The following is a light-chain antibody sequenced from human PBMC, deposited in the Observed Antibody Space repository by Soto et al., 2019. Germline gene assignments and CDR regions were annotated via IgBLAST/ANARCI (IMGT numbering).Light chain of an antibody. J-gene: IGKJ1*01. Sequence: IVLTQSPGTLSLSPGERANLSCRASQSVSSSFLAWYQQKPGQAPRLLIYAASSRATGIPDRFSGSGSGTDFTLTISRLEPEDFAVYYCQQYGNSPQTFGQGTKVDIK. CDR3: QQYGNSPQT. V-gene: IGKV3-20*01. CDR2: AAS. CDR1: QSVSSSF.